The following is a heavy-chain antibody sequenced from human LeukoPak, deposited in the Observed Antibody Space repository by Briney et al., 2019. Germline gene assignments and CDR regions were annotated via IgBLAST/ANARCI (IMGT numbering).Heavy chain of an antibody. CDR1: GGSISSSSYH. CDR2: IYYSGST. CDR3: ARNSLGDEWLDY. D-gene: IGHD6-19*01. Sequence: SETLSLTCTVSGGSISSSSYHWGWIRQPPGKGLEWIGSIYYSGSTYYNPSLKSRVTISVDTSKNQFSLKLSSVTAADTAVYYCARNSLGDEWLDYWGQGTLVTVSS. V-gene: IGHV4-39*07. J-gene: IGHJ4*02.